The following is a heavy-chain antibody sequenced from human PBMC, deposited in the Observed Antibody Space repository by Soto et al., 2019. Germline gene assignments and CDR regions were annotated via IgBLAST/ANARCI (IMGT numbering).Heavy chain of an antibody. Sequence: GGSLRLSCAASGFTFSSYGMHWVRQAPGKGLEWVAVISYDGSNKYYADSVKGRFTISRDNSKNTLYLQMNSLRAEDTAVYYCAKVRSSSLYYYYYGMDVWGQGTTVTVSS. V-gene: IGHV3-30*18. CDR1: GFTFSSYG. J-gene: IGHJ6*02. CDR2: ISYDGSNK. D-gene: IGHD6-13*01. CDR3: AKVRSSSLYYYYYGMDV.